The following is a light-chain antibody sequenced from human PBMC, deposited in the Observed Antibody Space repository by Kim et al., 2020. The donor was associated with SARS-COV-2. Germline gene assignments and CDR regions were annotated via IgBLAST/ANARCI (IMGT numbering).Light chain of an antibody. V-gene: IGKV3-11*01. CDR2: DAF. Sequence: EIVLTQSPATLSLSPGERATLSCRASQNVAYYLAWYQQKPGQAPRLLIYDAFKRATGIPARFSGSGSGTDFTLTISSLESEDFAVYYCQQRIDWPLTFGGGTKVDIK. J-gene: IGKJ4*01. CDR1: QNVAYY. CDR3: QQRIDWPLT.